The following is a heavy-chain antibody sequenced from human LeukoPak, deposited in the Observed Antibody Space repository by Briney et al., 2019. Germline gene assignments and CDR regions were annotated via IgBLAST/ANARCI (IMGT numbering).Heavy chain of an antibody. CDR2: ITTSGSTV. CDR3: ARRGFYDTTGYLFDY. V-gene: IGHV3-48*03. Sequence: GGSLRLSCAASGFTLSTYEMNWVRQAPGEGLDWVSYITTSGSTVSYADSVKGRFTIPRDNAKNSLYLQMNSLRAEDTAVYYCARRGFYDTTGYLFDYWGQGTLVTVSS. J-gene: IGHJ4*02. D-gene: IGHD3-22*01. CDR1: GFTLSTYE.